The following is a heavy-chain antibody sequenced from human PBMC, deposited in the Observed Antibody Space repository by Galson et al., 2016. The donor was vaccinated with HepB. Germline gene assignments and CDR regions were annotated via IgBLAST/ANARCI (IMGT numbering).Heavy chain of an antibody. Sequence: QSGAEVKKPGESLKISCQAFGYRSTNYWIGWVRQMPGTGLEWLGLIYFGGFETRYSPSIQGRVIVSADRSINTAYLQWGSLEASDTAIYYCAGATHGNTWFDYWGQGTQVTVSS. CDR3: AGATHGNTWFDY. D-gene: IGHD4/OR15-4a*01. CDR2: IYFGGFET. V-gene: IGHV5-51*01. CDR1: GYRSTNYW. J-gene: IGHJ4*02.